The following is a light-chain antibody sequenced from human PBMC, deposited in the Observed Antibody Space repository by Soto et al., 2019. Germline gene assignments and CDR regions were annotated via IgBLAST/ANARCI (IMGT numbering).Light chain of an antibody. CDR1: QGISSW. V-gene: IGKV1-12*01. CDR3: QQANSFLRLT. CDR2: AAS. Sequence: DIQMTQSPSSVSASVGDRVTITCRASQGISSWLAWYHQKPGKAPKLLIYAASSLQSGVPSRFSGSGSGSDFTLTISSLQPEDFAAYYCQQANSFLRLTFGGGTKVEIK. J-gene: IGKJ4*01.